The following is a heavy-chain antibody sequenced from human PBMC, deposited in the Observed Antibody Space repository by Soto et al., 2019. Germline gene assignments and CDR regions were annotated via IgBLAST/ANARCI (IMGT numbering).Heavy chain of an antibody. Sequence: SETLSLTCNVSGGSFSPNYWSWIRQPPGQGLEWIGYIYSSGSTHYNPSLQNRVTISIDTSKNQVSLKVNSVTAADTAVYYCATFESTYYYHNSGSSAYWGQGTLVTVSS. CDR3: ATFESTYYYHNSGSSAY. CDR2: IYSSGST. CDR1: GGSFSPNY. V-gene: IGHV4-59*01. J-gene: IGHJ4*02. D-gene: IGHD3-22*01.